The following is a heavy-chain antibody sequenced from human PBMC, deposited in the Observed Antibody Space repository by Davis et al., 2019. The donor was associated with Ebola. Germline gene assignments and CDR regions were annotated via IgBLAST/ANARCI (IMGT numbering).Heavy chain of an antibody. D-gene: IGHD2-2*01. CDR1: GGSISSYY. Sequence: PSETLSLTCTVSGGSISSYYWSWIRQPPGKGLEWIGEINHSGSTNYNPSLKSRVTISVDTSKNQFSLKLSSVTAADTAVYYCARVRGIVVVPAATPLTFFDYWGQGTLVTVSS. J-gene: IGHJ4*02. CDR2: INHSGST. V-gene: IGHV4-34*01. CDR3: ARVRGIVVVPAATPLTFFDY.